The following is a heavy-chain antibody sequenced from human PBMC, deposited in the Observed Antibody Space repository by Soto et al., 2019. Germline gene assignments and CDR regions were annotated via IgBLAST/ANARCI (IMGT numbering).Heavy chain of an antibody. CDR2: ISAHNGNT. CDR1: GYDFTTYG. D-gene: IGHD1-1*01. Sequence: QVHLVQSGAEVKKSGASVKVSCKGSGYDFTTYGITWVRQAPGQGLEWMAWISAHNGNTDYAQKLQGGVTVTRDTSTSTAYMELRSLRSDDTAVYYCARGRYGDYWGQGALVTVSP. CDR3: ARGRYGDY. V-gene: IGHV1-18*01. J-gene: IGHJ4*02.